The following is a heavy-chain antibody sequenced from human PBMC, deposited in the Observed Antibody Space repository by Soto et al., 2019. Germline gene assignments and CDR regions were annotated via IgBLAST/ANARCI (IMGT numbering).Heavy chain of an antibody. CDR3: AHRHELGSFDI. J-gene: IGHJ3*02. V-gene: IGHV2-5*01. Sequence: TLSLTCTVSGGSITSSYWSWIRRPPGKGLEWIALIYWNDDKRYSPSLKNRLTITKDTSKNHVVLTMTNMDPVDTATYYCAHRHELGSFDIWGQGTKVTVSS. CDR1: GGSITSSYW. CDR2: IYWNDDK. D-gene: IGHD1-26*01.